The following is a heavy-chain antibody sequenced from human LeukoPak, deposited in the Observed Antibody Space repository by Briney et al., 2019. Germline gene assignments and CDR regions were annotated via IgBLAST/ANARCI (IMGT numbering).Heavy chain of an antibody. J-gene: IGHJ4*02. CDR2: ISGSGGST. D-gene: IGHD6-6*01. CDR1: GFTFSSYA. CDR3: AKVSSSSLYFDY. V-gene: IGHV3-23*01. Sequence: GSLRLSCAASGFTFSSYAMSWVRQAPGKGLEWVSAISGSGGSTYYADSVKGRFTISRDNSKNTLYLQMNSLRAEDTAVYYCAKVSSSSLYFDYWGQGTLVTVSS.